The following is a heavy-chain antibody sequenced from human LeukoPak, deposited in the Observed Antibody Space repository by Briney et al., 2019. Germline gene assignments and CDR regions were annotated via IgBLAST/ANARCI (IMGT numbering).Heavy chain of an antibody. Sequence: GGSLRLSCAASGFIFSSYSMNWVRQAPGKGLEWVSLISTSSSYIYYADSVKGRFTISRDNAKNSLYLQMNTLRAEDTAVYYCARDPWGSSGYFQHWGQGTLVTVSS. CDR3: ARDPWGSSGYFQH. J-gene: IGHJ1*01. CDR1: GFIFSSYS. CDR2: ISTSSSYI. V-gene: IGHV3-21*01. D-gene: IGHD6-19*01.